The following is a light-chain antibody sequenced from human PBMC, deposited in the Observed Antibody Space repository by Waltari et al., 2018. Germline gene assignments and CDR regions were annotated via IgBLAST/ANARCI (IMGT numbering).Light chain of an antibody. CDR1: NPNLRAGYD. CDR2: GNT. Sequence: QSVLTQPPSVSGAPGPRVPISCPWTNPNLRAGYDVHWNQQLPGPAPKLLIYGNTNRPSGGPDRFSGSKSGTSASLAITGLQPEDEADYYCQSYDNSLSGSVFGGGTKVTVL. J-gene: IGLJ2*01. V-gene: IGLV1-40*01. CDR3: QSYDNSLSGSV.